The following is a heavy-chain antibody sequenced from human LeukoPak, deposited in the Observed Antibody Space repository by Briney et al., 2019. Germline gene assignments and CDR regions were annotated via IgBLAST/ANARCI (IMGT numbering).Heavy chain of an antibody. CDR3: ATDRGAYDSGTSFYDY. V-gene: IGHV3-33*01. D-gene: IGHD3-10*01. Sequence: PGRSLRLSCAASGFTFSSYGMHWVRQAPGKGLEWVALIWYDGSKKYYADSVKGRLTISRDDPKNTLYLQMNSLRVEDTAVYYCATDRGAYDSGTSFYDYWGQGSLVTVSA. J-gene: IGHJ4*02. CDR2: IWYDGSKK. CDR1: GFTFSSYG.